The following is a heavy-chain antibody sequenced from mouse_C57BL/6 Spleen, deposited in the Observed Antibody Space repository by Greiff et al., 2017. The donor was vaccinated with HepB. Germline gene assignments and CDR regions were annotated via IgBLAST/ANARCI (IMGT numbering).Heavy chain of an antibody. CDR2: INYDGSST. J-gene: IGHJ4*01. CDR1: GFTFSDYY. Sequence: DVKLVESEGGLVQPGRSMKLSCTASGFTFSDYYMAWVRQVPEKGLEWVANINYDGSSTYYLDSLKSRFIISRDNAKNILYLQMSSLKSEDTATYYCAREGLRRAMDYWGQGTSVTVSS. V-gene: IGHV5-16*01. CDR3: AREGLRRAMDY. D-gene: IGHD2-4*01.